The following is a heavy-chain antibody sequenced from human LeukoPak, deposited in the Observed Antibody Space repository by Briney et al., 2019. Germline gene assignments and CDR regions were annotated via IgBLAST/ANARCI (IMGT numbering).Heavy chain of an antibody. CDR3: AKDLAEVREYFQH. CDR2: VTGSGSST. CDR1: GFTFSSYA. J-gene: IGHJ1*01. V-gene: IGHV3-23*01. Sequence: GGSLRLSCAASGFTFSSYAMSWVRQAPGKGLEWVSDVTGSGSSTYYADSVKGRFTISRDNSKTTLYLQMNSLRAEDTAVYYCAKDLAEVREYFQHWGQGTLVTVSS.